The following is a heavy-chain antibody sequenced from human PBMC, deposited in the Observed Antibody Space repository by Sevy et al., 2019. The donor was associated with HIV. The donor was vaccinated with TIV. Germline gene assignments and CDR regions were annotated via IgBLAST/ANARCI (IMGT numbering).Heavy chain of an antibody. CDR2: IHYTGST. D-gene: IGHD2-21*02. J-gene: IGHJ5*02. CDR1: YGPISAYY. CDR3: ARAPPVRSGDDSLNWFDP. Sequence: SETLSLTCSVSYGPISAYYWTWIRQSPGKGLEWIGSIHYTGSTDYNPSLKSRVTMSLDTSKNQFSLQLKSVTAADTALYYCARAPPVRSGDDSLNWFDPWGQGTLVTVSS. V-gene: IGHV4-59*12.